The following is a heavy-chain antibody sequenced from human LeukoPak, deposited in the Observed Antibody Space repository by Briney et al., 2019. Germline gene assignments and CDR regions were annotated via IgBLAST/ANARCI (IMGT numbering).Heavy chain of an antibody. Sequence: LVKVSCKASGGTFSSYAISWVRQAPGQGLEWMGGIIPIFGTANYAQKFQGRVTITADESTSTAYMELSSLRSEDTAVYYCARSGEVVPAARPTRPYYYGMDVWGKGTTVTVSS. J-gene: IGHJ6*04. CDR3: ARSGEVVPAARPTRPYYYGMDV. V-gene: IGHV1-69*13. CDR2: IIPIFGTA. D-gene: IGHD2-2*01. CDR1: GGTFSSYA.